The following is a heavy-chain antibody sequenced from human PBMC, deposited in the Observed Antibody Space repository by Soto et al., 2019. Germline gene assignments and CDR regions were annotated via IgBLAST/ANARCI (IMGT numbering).Heavy chain of an antibody. Sequence: ASVKVSCKASGYTFTSYGISWVRQAPGQGLEWMGWISAYNGNTNYAQKLQGRVTMTTDTSTSTAYMELRSLRSDDTAVYYCARQSGRQVKDAFDIWGQGTMVTVSS. CDR1: GYTFTSYG. CDR3: ARQSGRQVKDAFDI. D-gene: IGHD2-21*01. CDR2: ISAYNGNT. V-gene: IGHV1-18*01. J-gene: IGHJ3*02.